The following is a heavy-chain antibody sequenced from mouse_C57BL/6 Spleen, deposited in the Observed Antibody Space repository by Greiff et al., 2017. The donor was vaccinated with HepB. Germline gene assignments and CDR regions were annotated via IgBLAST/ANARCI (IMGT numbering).Heavy chain of an antibody. CDR2: IYPGDGDT. V-gene: IGHV1-82*01. J-gene: IGHJ2*01. Sequence: QVQLQQSGPELVKPGASVKISCKASGYAFSSSWMNWVKQRPGKGLEWIGRIYPGDGDTNYNGKFKGKATLTADKSSSTAYMQLSSLTSEDSAVYFCARSGPAQAYDWGQGTTLTVSS. CDR1: GYAFSSSW. CDR3: ARSGPAQAYD. D-gene: IGHD3-2*02.